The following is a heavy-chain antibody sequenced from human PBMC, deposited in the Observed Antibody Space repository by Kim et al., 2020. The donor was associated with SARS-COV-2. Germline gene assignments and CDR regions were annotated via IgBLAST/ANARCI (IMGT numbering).Heavy chain of an antibody. CDR2: IYYSGST. V-gene: IGHV4-39*07. CDR1: GGSISSSSYY. Sequence: SETLSLTCTVSGGSISSSSYYWGWIRQPPGKGLEWIGSIYYSGSTYYNPSLKSRVTISVDTSKNQFSLKLSSVTAADTAVYYCARGQNIVVVWGQGTLVTVSS. J-gene: IGHJ4*02. D-gene: IGHD2-2*01. CDR3: ARGQNIVVV.